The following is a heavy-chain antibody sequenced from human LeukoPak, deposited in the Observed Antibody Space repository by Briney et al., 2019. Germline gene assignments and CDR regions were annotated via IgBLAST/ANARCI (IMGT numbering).Heavy chain of an antibody. D-gene: IGHD3-10*01. CDR3: ASLGDYYGSGSHAPFDY. Sequence: ASVKVSCKASGYTFTGFFMHWVRQAPGQGLEWMGWINPNSGATNFAQKFQGRVTMTRDTSISTVYMELTRLRSDDTAVYYCASLGDYYGSGSHAPFDYWGQGTLVTVSS. CDR2: INPNSGAT. CDR1: GYTFTGFF. V-gene: IGHV1-2*02. J-gene: IGHJ4*02.